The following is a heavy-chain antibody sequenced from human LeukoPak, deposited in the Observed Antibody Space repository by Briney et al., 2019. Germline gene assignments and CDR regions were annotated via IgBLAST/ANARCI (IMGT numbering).Heavy chain of an antibody. V-gene: IGHV4-59*08. CDR2: IYYTGNT. CDR1: GGSISGYY. J-gene: IGHJ5*01. Sequence: SETLSLTCTVSGGSISGYYLTWIRQTPGKGLEWIGYIYYTGNTNYNPSLRSPVTISLDTSKTQCSLRLTSVTAVDTAVYYCARRSDVAGTQWFDSLGQGTLVTVSS. D-gene: IGHD6-19*01. CDR3: ARRSDVAGTQWFDS.